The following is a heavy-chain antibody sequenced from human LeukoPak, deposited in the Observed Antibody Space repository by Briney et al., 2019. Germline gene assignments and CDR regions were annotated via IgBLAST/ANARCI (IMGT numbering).Heavy chain of an antibody. CDR2: INHSGST. D-gene: IGHD3-3*01. CDR1: GGSFSGYY. J-gene: IGHJ4*02. V-gene: IGHV4-34*01. CDR3: ARGGFWSGYYIYYFDY. Sequence: SETLSLTCAVYGGSFSGYYWSWIRQPPGKGLEWIGEINHSGSTNYNPSLKSRVTISVDTSKNQFSLKLNSVTAADTAVYYCARGGFWSGYYIYYFDYWGQGTLVTVSS.